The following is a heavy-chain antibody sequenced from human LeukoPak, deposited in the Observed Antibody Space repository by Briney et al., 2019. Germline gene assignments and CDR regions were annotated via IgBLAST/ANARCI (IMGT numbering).Heavy chain of an antibody. J-gene: IGHJ3*02. CDR3: ARELGYCSSTSCYHDAFDI. CDR1: GGSISSYY. D-gene: IGHD2-2*01. Sequence: SETLSLTCTVSGGSISSYYWSCIRQPPGKGLEWIGYIYYSGSTNYNPSLKSRVTISVDTSKNQFSLKLSSVTAADTAVYYCARELGYCSSTSCYHDAFDIWGQGTMVTVSS. CDR2: IYYSGST. V-gene: IGHV4-59*01.